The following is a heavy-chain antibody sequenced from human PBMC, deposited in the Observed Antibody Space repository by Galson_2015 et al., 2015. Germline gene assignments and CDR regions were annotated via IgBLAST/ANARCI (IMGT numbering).Heavy chain of an antibody. D-gene: IGHD3-3*01. CDR2: IIPIFGTA. Sequence: SVKVSCKASGGTFSSYAISWVRQAPGQGLEWMGGIIPIFGTANYAQKFQGRVTITADESTSTAYMELSSLRSEDTAVYYCATSYDASLYLYYYYYGMDVWGQGTTVTVSS. CDR3: ATSYDASLYLYYYYYGMDV. J-gene: IGHJ6*02. CDR1: GGTFSSYA. V-gene: IGHV1-69*13.